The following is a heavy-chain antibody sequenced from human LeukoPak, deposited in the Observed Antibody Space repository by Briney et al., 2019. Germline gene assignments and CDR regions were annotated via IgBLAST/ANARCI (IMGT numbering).Heavy chain of an antibody. CDR3: ARADEYSYGPCCNWFDP. J-gene: IGHJ5*02. V-gene: IGHV4-30-4*08. CDR2: IYYSGST. CDR1: GGSISSGDYY. Sequence: SETLSLTCTVSGGSISSGDYYWSWIRQPPGKGLEWIGYIYYSGSTYYNPSLKSRVTISVDTSKNQFSLKLSSVTAADTAVYYCARADEYSYGPCCNWFDPWGQGTLVTVSS. D-gene: IGHD5-18*01.